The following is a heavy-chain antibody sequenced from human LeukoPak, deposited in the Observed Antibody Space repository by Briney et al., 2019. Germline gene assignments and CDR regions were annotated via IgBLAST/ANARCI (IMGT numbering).Heavy chain of an antibody. CDR3: ARLYSSGWGVDY. CDR2: ISSSTNYI. D-gene: IGHD6-19*01. CDR1: GFTFSTYS. Sequence: GGSLRLSCAASGFTFSTYSMNWVRQAPGKGLEWVSSISSSTNYIYYADSVRGRFTISRDNAKNSLYLQMNSLRAEDTAVYYCARLYSSGWGVDYWGQGTLVTVSS. J-gene: IGHJ4*02. V-gene: IGHV3-21*01.